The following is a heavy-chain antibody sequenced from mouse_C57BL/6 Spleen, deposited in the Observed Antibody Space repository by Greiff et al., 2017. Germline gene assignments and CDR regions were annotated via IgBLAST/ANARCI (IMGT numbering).Heavy chain of an antibody. Sequence: VQLQQPGAELVRPGTSVKLSCKASGYTFTSYWMHWVKQRPGQGLEWIGVIDPSDSYTNYNQKFKGKATLTVDTSSSTAYMQLSSLTSEDSAVXYCASPPLLLRYWYFDVWGTGTTVTVSS. CDR3: ASPPLLLRYWYFDV. D-gene: IGHD1-1*01. J-gene: IGHJ1*03. V-gene: IGHV1-59*01. CDR1: GYTFTSYW. CDR2: IDPSDSYT.